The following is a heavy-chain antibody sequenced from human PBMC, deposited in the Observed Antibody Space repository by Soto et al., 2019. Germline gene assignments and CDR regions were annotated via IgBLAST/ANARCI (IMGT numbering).Heavy chain of an antibody. D-gene: IGHD2-21*02. Sequence: QVQLVESGGGVVQPGRSLRLSCAASGFTFSTYAMHWVRQAPGKGLEWLGFISSDGTKKHYEDSVEGRFRISRDNSKNTLYLQMNSLRPEDTAVYYCARGNCGGDCYRQAYWGQGTLVTVSS. CDR2: ISSDGTKK. J-gene: IGHJ4*02. V-gene: IGHV3-30-3*01. CDR1: GFTFSTYA. CDR3: ARGNCGGDCYRQAY.